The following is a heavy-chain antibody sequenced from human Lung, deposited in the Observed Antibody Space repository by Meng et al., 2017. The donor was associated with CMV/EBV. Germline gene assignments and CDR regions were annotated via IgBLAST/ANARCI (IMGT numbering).Heavy chain of an antibody. CDR2: ISGSGGST. CDR1: GFTFSSYA. CDR3: AKRPFSGNYSPGTLDY. D-gene: IGHD1-26*01. Sequence: SCAASGFTFSSYAMSWVRQAPGKGLEWVSGISGSGGSTYYADSVKGRFTISRDNSKNTLFLQMNSLRAEDTAVYYCAKRPFSGNYSPGTLDYWGQETLVTVSS. V-gene: IGHV3-23*01. J-gene: IGHJ4*02.